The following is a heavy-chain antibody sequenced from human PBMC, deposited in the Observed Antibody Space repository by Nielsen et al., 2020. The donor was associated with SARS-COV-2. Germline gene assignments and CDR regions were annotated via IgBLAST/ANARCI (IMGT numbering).Heavy chain of an antibody. CDR3: AKEFSGSYYGGYFDY. J-gene: IGHJ4*02. V-gene: IGHV3-30*18. CDR2: ISYDGSNK. CDR1: GFTFSSYG. D-gene: IGHD1-26*01. Sequence: LLLTCAASGFTFSSYGMHWVRQAPGKGLEWVAVISYDGSNKYYADSVKGRFTISRDNSKNTLYLQMNSLRAEDTAVYYCAKEFSGSYYGGYFDYWGQGTLVTVSS.